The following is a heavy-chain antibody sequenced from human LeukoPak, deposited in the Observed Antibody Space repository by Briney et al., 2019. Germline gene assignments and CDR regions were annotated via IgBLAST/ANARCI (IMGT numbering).Heavy chain of an antibody. CDR1: GFTFSSYA. CDR2: ISGSGGST. CDR3: AKPHIVVVTVIFWFDP. J-gene: IGHJ5*02. Sequence: HPGGSLRLSCAASGFTFSSYAMSWVRQAPGKGLEWVSAISGSGGSTYYADSVKGRFTISRDNSKNTLYLQMNSLRAEDTAVYYCAKPHIVVVTVIFWFDPWGQGTLVTVSS. V-gene: IGHV3-23*01. D-gene: IGHD2-21*02.